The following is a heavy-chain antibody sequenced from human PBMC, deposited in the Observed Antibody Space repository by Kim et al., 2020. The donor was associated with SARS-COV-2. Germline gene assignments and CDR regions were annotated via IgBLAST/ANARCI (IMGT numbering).Heavy chain of an antibody. J-gene: IGHJ4*02. Sequence: GGSLRLSCAASGFTFSSYSMNWVRQAPGKGLEWVSSISSSSSYIYYADSVKGRFTISRDNAKNSLYLQMNSLRAEDTAVYYCARIGLPVHRDDCWGQGTLVTVSS. CDR3: ARIGLPVHRDDC. CDR2: ISSSSSYI. V-gene: IGHV3-21*01. CDR1: GFTFSSYS. D-gene: IGHD4-17*01.